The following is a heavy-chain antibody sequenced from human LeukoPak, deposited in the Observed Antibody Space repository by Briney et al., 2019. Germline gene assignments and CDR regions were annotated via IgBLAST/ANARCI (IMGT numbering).Heavy chain of an antibody. V-gene: IGHV4-39*01. CDR2: IYYSGST. CDR1: GGSISSSSYY. Sequence: SETLSLTCTVSGGSISSSSYYWGWIRQPPGKGLEWIGSIYYSGSTYYNPSLKSRVTISVDTSKNQFSLKLSSVTAADTAVYYCGRTVYSYYYYYMDDWGKGTTVTVSS. J-gene: IGHJ6*03. D-gene: IGHD1-14*01. CDR3: GRTVYSYYYYYMDD.